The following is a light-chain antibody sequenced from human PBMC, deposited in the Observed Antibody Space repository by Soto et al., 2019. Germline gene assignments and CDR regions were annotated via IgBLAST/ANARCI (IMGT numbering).Light chain of an antibody. CDR2: DVS. J-gene: IGLJ1*01. CDR1: SSDVGGSND. V-gene: IGLV2-14*01. Sequence: QSVLTQPASVSGSPGQSITISCTGTSSDVGGSNDVSWYQQHPGKAPKLMIYDVSNRPSGVSNRFSGSKSGNTASLTISGLQAEDEADYYCSSYTSSSFGVFGTGTKLTVL. CDR3: SSYTSSSFGV.